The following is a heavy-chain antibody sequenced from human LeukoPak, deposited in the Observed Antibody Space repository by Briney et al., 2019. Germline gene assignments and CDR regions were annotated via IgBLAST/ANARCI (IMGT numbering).Heavy chain of an antibody. CDR2: ISYDGSNK. Sequence: GGSLRHSCAASGFTFSSYAMHWVRQAPGKGLEWVAVISYDGSNKYYADSVKGRFTISRDNSKNTLYLQMNSLRAEDTAVYYCARDSAELLWFGELVDWGQGTLVTVSS. V-gene: IGHV3-30-3*01. D-gene: IGHD3-10*01. CDR1: GFTFSSYA. CDR3: ARDSAELLWFGELVD. J-gene: IGHJ4*02.